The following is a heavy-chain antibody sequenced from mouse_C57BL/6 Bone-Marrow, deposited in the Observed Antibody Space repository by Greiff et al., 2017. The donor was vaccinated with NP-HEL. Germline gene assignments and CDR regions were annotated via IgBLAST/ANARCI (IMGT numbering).Heavy chain of an antibody. CDR1: GYSITSGYY. CDR2: ISYDGSN. Sequence: EVQLQQSGPGLVKPSQSLSLTCSVTGYSITSGYYWNWIRQFPGNKLEWMGYISYDGSNNYNPSLKNRISITRDTSKNQFFLKLNSMTTEDTATYYCARDYYGSSCWYFDVWGTGTTVTVSS. D-gene: IGHD1-1*01. CDR3: ARDYYGSSCWYFDV. J-gene: IGHJ1*03. V-gene: IGHV3-6*01.